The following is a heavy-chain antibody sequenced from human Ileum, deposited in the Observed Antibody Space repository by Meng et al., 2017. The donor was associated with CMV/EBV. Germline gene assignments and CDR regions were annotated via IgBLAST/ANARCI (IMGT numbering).Heavy chain of an antibody. Sequence: ASGFNFDRYAMHWVRQPPGKGLEWVAVISYDGSGGYVTDSVKGRFIISRDNSKNTVHLQMNSLRVEDRAVYYCARLFTSTSYGVDYWGQGTLVTVSS. D-gene: IGHD2-21*01. CDR2: ISYDGSGG. CDR3: ARLFTSTSYGVDY. J-gene: IGHJ4*02. CDR1: GFNFDRYA. V-gene: IGHV3-30*04.